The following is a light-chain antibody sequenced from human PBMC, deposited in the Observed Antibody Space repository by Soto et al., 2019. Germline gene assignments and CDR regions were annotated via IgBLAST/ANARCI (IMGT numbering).Light chain of an antibody. Sequence: EIVLTQSPATLSVSPGARATLSCRASQSVSGIYVAWYQQKPGQAPTLLIYGASTRATGIPDRFSGSGSGTDFTLTIDRLEPEDFAVYYCQQSLNPKTFGQGTKVDIK. CDR3: QQSLNPKT. CDR2: GAS. V-gene: IGKV3-20*01. CDR1: QSVSGIY. J-gene: IGKJ1*01.